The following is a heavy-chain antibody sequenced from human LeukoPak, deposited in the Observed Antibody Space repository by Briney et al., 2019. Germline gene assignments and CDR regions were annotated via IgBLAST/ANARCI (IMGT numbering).Heavy chain of an antibody. J-gene: IGHJ4*02. CDR2: IYTSGST. Sequence: PSETLSLTCTVSGGSISSYYWSWIRQPAGKGLEWIGRIYTSGSTNYNPSLKSRVTISVDTSKNQFSLKLSSVTAADTAVYYCASAIPRHYGETYYFDYWGQGTLVTVSS. CDR1: GGSISSYY. D-gene: IGHD4-17*01. V-gene: IGHV4-4*07. CDR3: ASAIPRHYGETYYFDY.